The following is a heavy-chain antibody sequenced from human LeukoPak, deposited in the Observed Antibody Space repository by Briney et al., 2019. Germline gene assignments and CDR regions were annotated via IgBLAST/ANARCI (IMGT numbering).Heavy chain of an antibody. CDR3: ARKVAGTLWRTSDAFDI. CDR2: ISDYNGNT. CDR1: GYTFTSYG. J-gene: IGHJ3*02. D-gene: IGHD6-19*01. Sequence: ASVNVSCKASGYTFTSYGISWVRQAPGQGLEWMGWISDYNGNTNYAQKLKGRVTMTTDTSTSTAYMELRSLRSDDLAVYYCARKVAGTLWRTSDAFDIWGQGTMVTVSS. V-gene: IGHV1-18*03.